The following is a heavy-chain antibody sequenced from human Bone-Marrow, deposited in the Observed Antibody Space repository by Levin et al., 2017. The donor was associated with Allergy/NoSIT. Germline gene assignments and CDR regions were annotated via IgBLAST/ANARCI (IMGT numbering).Heavy chain of an antibody. CDR3: ARKTVVVPAADPFDP. V-gene: IGHV3-74*01. CDR2: IKSDGSIT. J-gene: IGHJ5*02. CDR1: GFSISDYW. D-gene: IGHD2-2*01. Sequence: PGGSLRLSCAASGFSISDYWMHWVRQAPGKGLVWVSRIKSDGSITTYADSVKGRFTISRDNAKNTLYLQMNSLRAEDTAGYDCARKTVVVPAADPFDPWGQGTLVTVSS.